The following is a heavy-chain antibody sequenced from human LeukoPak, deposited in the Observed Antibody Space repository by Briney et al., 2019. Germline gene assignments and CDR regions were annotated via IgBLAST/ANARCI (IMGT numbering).Heavy chain of an antibody. Sequence: PGGSLRLSCAASGFTFSSYWMSWVRQAPGKGLEWVAVISYDGSNKYYADSVKGRFNISRDNSKNTLYLQMNSLRAEDTAVYYCARRDAEYQLPPYGMDVWGKGTTVTVSS. CDR1: GFTFSSYW. CDR2: ISYDGSNK. V-gene: IGHV3-30*03. J-gene: IGHJ6*04. D-gene: IGHD2-2*01. CDR3: ARRDAEYQLPPYGMDV.